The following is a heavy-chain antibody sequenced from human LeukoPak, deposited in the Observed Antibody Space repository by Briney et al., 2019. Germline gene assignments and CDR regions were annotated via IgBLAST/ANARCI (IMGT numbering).Heavy chain of an antibody. D-gene: IGHD6-25*01. V-gene: IGHV4-30-2*01. CDR3: ARGGPPFDY. CDR1: GGSISSGGYS. J-gene: IGHJ4*02. Sequence: TLSLTCAVSGGSISSGGYSWSWIRQPPGKGLEWIGYIYHSGSTYYNPSLKSRVTISVDRSKNQFSLKLSSVTAADTAVYYCARGGPPFDYWGQGTLVTVSS. CDR2: IYHSGST.